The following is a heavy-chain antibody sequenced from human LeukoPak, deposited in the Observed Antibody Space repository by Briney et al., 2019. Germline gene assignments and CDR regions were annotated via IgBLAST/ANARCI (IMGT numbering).Heavy chain of an antibody. J-gene: IGHJ6*02. Sequence: SETQSLTCSVSIGSISSSKWWSWVRQSPVKGLEWIGEIYLYGTTNYNPSFTSRVTMSVDRSRNQFSLKLTSVTAADTAVYYCARQKWEQQGRDYYFNGLDVWGPGTTVIVSS. CDR2: IYLYGTT. CDR3: ARQKWEQQGRDYYFNGLDV. D-gene: IGHD1/OR15-1a*01. V-gene: IGHV4-4*02. CDR1: IGSISSSKW.